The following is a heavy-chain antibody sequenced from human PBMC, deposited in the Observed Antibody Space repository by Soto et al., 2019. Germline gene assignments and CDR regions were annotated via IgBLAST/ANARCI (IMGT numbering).Heavy chain of an antibody. CDR1: GFSFSNYE. CDR3: VKGGWLDV. V-gene: IGHV3-23*01. CDR2: INPSSGTT. J-gene: IGHJ6*02. D-gene: IGHD2-15*01. Sequence: EVQLLESGGGLVQPGGSLRLACAASGFSFSNYEMTWARQAPGKGLEGVAFINPSSGTTHYADSVKGRFTISRDNSKDTLYLQLSSLRVEDTAVYYCVKGGWLDVWGQGTTVTVSS.